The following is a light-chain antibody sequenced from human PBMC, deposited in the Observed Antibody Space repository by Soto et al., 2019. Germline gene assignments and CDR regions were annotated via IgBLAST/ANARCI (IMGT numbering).Light chain of an antibody. CDR3: QQYSDSVLT. CDR2: GAA. Sequence: EIVLTQSPATLSLSPGERATLSCRASQTLTSNYLACYQQKPGQAPRLLIHGAASRATGIPDRFSGSGSGTDFTLTISRLEPEDFAVYYCQQYSDSVLTFGGGTKVEIK. CDR1: QTLTSNY. J-gene: IGKJ4*01. V-gene: IGKV3-20*01.